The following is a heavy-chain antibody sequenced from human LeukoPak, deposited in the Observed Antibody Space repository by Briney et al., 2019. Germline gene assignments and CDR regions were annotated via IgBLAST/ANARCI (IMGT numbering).Heavy chain of an antibody. D-gene: IGHD2-15*01. V-gene: IGHV3-49*04. Sequence: PGGSPRLSCTASGFTFGDYAMSWVRQAPGKGLEWVGFIRSKAYGGTTEYAASVKGRFTISRDDSKSIAYLQMNSLKTEDTAVYYCTRRVHCSGGSCYDYWGQGTLVTVSS. CDR1: GFTFGDYA. CDR2: IRSKAYGGTT. J-gene: IGHJ4*02. CDR3: TRRVHCSGGSCYDY.